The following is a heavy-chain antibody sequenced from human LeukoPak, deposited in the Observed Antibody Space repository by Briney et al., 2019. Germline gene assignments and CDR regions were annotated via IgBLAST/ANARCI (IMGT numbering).Heavy chain of an antibody. J-gene: IGHJ4*02. Sequence: SETLSLTCTVSGYSITSAYYWGWIRQPPGKGLEWIGTIHYSGSTYYNPSLKSRVTISVDTSNNHFSLKLNSVTAADTAVYYCARGFRGPNFDYWGQGTLGTVSS. CDR2: IHYSGST. CDR3: ARGFRGPNFDY. V-gene: IGHV4-38-2*02. D-gene: IGHD3-10*01. CDR1: GYSITSAYY.